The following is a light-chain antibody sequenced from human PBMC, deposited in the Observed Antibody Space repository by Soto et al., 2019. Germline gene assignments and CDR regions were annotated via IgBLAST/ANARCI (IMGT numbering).Light chain of an antibody. CDR2: GNT. Sequence: QTVVTQPPSVSGAPGQRVTISCTGSNSNIGTGYDVHWYQQLPGTAPKLLIYGNTKRPSGVPDRFSGSKSGTSASLAITGLQAEDEDEYYCQSYDNSLSGFYVFGTGTKLTVL. J-gene: IGLJ1*01. CDR1: NSNIGTGYD. V-gene: IGLV1-40*01. CDR3: QSYDNSLSGFYV.